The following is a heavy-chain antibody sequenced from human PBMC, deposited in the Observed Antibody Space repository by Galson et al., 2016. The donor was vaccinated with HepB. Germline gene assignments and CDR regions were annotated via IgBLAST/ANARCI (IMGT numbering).Heavy chain of an antibody. Sequence: PALVKPTQTLTLTCTVSGFSLTNSTMGVSWIRQPSGKALEWLAHIFSSDEKSYNRSLMTRLTISRDTSKSQVVLIMTNMDPLDTATYYCSRIPSGSYLGAYFDSWGQGAVVTVSS. J-gene: IGHJ4*02. CDR2: IFSSDEK. V-gene: IGHV2-26*01. CDR3: SRIPSGSYLGAYFDS. D-gene: IGHD1-26*01. CDR1: GFSLTNSTMG.